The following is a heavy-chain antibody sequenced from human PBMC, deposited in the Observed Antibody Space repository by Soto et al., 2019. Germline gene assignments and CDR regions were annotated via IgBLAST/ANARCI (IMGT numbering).Heavy chain of an antibody. Sequence: EVQLLESGGGLVQPGGSLRLSCAASGFTFSNYAMNWVRQAPGKGLEWVSVISGSGDSTYYADSVKGRFTISRDSSKNTLYLQMNSLRAEDTAVYYCARRSSSWYFEYWGQGTLVTVSS. J-gene: IGHJ4*02. CDR2: ISGSGDST. V-gene: IGHV3-23*01. CDR3: ARRSSSWYFEY. D-gene: IGHD6-13*01. CDR1: GFTFSNYA.